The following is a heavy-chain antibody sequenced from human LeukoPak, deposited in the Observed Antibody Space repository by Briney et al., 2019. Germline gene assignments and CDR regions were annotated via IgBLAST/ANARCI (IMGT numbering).Heavy chain of an antibody. Sequence: ASVKVSCKASGYTFTGYYMHWVRQAPGQGLEWMGWINPNSGGTNYAQKFQGRVTMTRDTSISTAYMELSRLRSDDTAVYYCAREAYDSGSFRTDYYYMDVWGKGTTVAISS. CDR3: AREAYDSGSFRTDYYYMDV. J-gene: IGHJ6*03. V-gene: IGHV1-2*02. D-gene: IGHD3-10*01. CDR2: INPNSGGT. CDR1: GYTFTGYY.